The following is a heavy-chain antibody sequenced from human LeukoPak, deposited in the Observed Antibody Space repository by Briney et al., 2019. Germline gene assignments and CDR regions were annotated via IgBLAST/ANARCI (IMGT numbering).Heavy chain of an antibody. CDR2: ISSSSTI. CDR1: GFTFSSYS. Sequence: GGSLRLSCAASGFTFSSYSVNWVRQAPGKGLEWVSYISSSSTIYYADSVKGRFTISRDNAKNSLYLQMNSLRAKDTAVYYCARVGIQLWLPYFDYWGQGTLVTVSS. V-gene: IGHV3-48*01. D-gene: IGHD5-18*01. CDR3: ARVGIQLWLPYFDY. J-gene: IGHJ4*02.